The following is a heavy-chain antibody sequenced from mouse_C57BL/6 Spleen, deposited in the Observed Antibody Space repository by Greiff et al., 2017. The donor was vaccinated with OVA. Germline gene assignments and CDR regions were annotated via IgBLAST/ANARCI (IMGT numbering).Heavy chain of an antibody. CDR2: IYPGDGDT. Sequence: QVQLKESGPELVKPGASVKISCKASGYAFSSSWMNWVKQRPGKGLEWIGRIYPGDGDTNYNGKFKGKATLTADKSSSTAYMQLSSLTSEDSAVYFCARRASYGYFDYWGQGTTLTVSS. CDR3: ARRASYGYFDY. J-gene: IGHJ2*01. CDR1: GYAFSSSW. V-gene: IGHV1-82*01. D-gene: IGHD1-1*01.